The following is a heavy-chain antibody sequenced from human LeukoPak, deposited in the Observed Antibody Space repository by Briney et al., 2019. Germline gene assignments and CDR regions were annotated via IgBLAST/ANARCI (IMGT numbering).Heavy chain of an antibody. CDR1: GDSIRTSSYY. V-gene: IGHV4-39*01. CDR3: ARQYYHDSSGGDY. Sequence: SETLSLTCTVSGDSIRTSSYYWGWIRQPPGKGLEWIGSIYYSGSTYYNPSLKSRVTISIDTSKNQFSLKLSSVTAADAAMYYCARQYYHDSSGGDYWGQGALVTVSS. CDR2: IYYSGST. J-gene: IGHJ4*02. D-gene: IGHD3-22*01.